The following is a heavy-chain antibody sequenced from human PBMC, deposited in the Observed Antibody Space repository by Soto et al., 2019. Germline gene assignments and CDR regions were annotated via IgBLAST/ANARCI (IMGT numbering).Heavy chain of an antibody. D-gene: IGHD6-13*01. V-gene: IGHV3-23*01. CDR2: ISGSGGST. CDR3: ARRSSSWYFDY. CDR1: GFTFSSYA. J-gene: IGHJ4*02. Sequence: EVQLLESGGGLVQPGGSLRLSCAASGFTFSSYAMNWVRQAPGKGLEWVSVISGSGGSTYYADSVKGRFTISRDNSKKQLYLLMNSRRAEDTAVYYCARRSSSWYFDYWGQGTLVTVSS.